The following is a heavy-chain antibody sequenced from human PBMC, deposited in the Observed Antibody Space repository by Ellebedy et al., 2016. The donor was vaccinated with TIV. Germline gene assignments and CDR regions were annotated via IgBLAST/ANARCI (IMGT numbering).Heavy chain of an antibody. CDR2: IYPGDFDV. CDR3: ARSTRQGGMDL. Sequence: GASLKISCTASGYSFTSYWIACVRQMHGKVLEWMGIIYPGDFDVKYSPSFQVQVTISADKSSDTAFLQWGRLKASDTDMYYCARSTRQGGMDLWGQGTTVTVSS. D-gene: IGHD2-2*01. CDR1: GYSFTSYW. V-gene: IGHV5-51*01. J-gene: IGHJ6*02.